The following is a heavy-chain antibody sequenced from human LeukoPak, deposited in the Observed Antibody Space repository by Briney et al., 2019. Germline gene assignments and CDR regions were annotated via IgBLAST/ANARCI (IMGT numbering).Heavy chain of an antibody. CDR1: GFTVSSNY. V-gene: IGHV3-53*01. D-gene: IGHD6-19*01. CDR2: IYSGGST. J-gene: IGHJ4*02. CDR3: ARMVAVARYYSDY. Sequence: GGSLRLSCAASGFTVSSNYISWVRQAPGKGLEWVSVIYSGGSTYYADSVKGRFTISRDNSKNTLYLQMNSLRAEDTAVYYCARMVAVARYYSDYWGQGTLVTVSS.